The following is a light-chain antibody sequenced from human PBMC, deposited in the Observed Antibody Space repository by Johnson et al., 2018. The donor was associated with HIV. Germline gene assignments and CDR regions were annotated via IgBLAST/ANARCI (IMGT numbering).Light chain of an antibody. CDR2: DNN. Sequence: SVLTQPPSVSAAPGQKVTISCSGSSFNIGNNYVSWYQQLPGTAPKLLIYDNNKRPSGIPDRFSGSTSGTSATLGITGLQTGDEADYYCGTWDSSLSRYVFDTGTKVTVL. V-gene: IGLV1-51*01. J-gene: IGLJ1*01. CDR3: GTWDSSLSRYV. CDR1: SFNIGNNY.